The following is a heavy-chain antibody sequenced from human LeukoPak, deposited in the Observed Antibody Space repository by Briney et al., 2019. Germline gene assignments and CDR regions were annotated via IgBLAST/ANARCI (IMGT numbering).Heavy chain of an antibody. D-gene: IGHD2-2*01. CDR1: GFTFSNYA. CDR3: AKDWAIAGSYYCMDV. Sequence: GGSLRLSCAASGFTFSNYAMNWVRQAPGKGLEWVAVISYDGSNKYYADSVKGRFTISRDNSKNTLYLQMNSLRAEDTAVYYCAKDWAIAGSYYCMDVWGKGTTVTISS. CDR2: ISYDGSNK. J-gene: IGHJ6*03. V-gene: IGHV3-30*04.